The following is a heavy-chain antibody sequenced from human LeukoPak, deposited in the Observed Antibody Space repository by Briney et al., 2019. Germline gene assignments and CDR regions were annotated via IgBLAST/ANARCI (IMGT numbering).Heavy chain of an antibody. D-gene: IGHD6-13*01. CDR2: IRYDGSNK. J-gene: IGHJ4*02. CDR1: GFTFSSYG. Sequence: GGSLRLSCAASGFTFSSYGMHWVRQAPGKGLEWVAFIRYDGSNKYYADSVKGRFTISRDNSKNTLYLQMNSLRAEDTAVYYCAKYSSSWHNPGDYWGQGTLVTVSS. CDR3: AKYSSSWHNPGDY. V-gene: IGHV3-30*02.